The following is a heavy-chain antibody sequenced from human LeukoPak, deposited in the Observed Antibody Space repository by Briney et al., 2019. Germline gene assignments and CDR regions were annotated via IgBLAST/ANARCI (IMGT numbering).Heavy chain of an antibody. D-gene: IGHD3-9*01. V-gene: IGHV3-23*01. Sequence: GGSLRLSCAVSGFTVSFYAMSWVRQAPGKGLEWVSVIRGSGGSTYYADSVKGRFTISRDNSKNTLYLQMSSLRAEDTAVYYCAKVSSYDILTGYSPLIDYWGQGTLVTVSS. CDR3: AKVSSYDILTGYSPLIDY. CDR1: GFTVSFYA. J-gene: IGHJ4*02. CDR2: IRGSGGST.